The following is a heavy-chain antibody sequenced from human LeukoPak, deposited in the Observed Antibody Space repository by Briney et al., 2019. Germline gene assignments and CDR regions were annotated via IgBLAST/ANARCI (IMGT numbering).Heavy chain of an antibody. D-gene: IGHD5-18*01. CDR3: ARPGDTAMVTAY. V-gene: IGHV5-51*01. CDR1: GYSFTSYW. J-gene: IGHJ4*02. CDR2: IYTGDSAT. Sequence: RTGGSLQISSKGSGYSFTSYWIGWVRQMPGKGLEWMGIIYTGDSATRYSPSFQGQVTISAGKSISTAYLQWSSLTASDTAMYYCARPGDTAMVTAYWGQGTLVTVSS.